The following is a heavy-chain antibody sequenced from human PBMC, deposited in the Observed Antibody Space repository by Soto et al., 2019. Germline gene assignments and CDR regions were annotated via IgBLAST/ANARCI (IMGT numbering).Heavy chain of an antibody. J-gene: IGHJ4*02. Sequence: QVQLQESGPGLVKPSETLSLTCTVSGGSVSSGSYYWSWIRQPPGKGLEWIGYIYYSGSTNYHPSLKSRVTISVDTTKNQCSLKLNSVTAADTAVYYCASYSSGWYDVSYWGQGTLVTVSS. CDR3: ASYSSGWYDVSY. D-gene: IGHD6-19*01. V-gene: IGHV4-61*01. CDR2: IYYSGST. CDR1: GGSVSSGSYY.